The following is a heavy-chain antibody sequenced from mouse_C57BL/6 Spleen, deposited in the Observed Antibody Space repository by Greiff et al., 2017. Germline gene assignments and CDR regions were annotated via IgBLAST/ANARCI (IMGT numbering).Heavy chain of an antibody. CDR2: IYPGDGDT. Sequence: QVQLKESGPELVKPGASVKISCKASGYAFSSSWMNWVKQRPGKGLEWIGRIYPGDGDTNYNGKFKGKATLTADKSSSTAYMQLSSLTSEDSAVXFCARQGIYAMDYWGQGTSVTVSS. J-gene: IGHJ4*01. V-gene: IGHV1-82*01. CDR1: GYAFSSSW. CDR3: ARQGIYAMDY.